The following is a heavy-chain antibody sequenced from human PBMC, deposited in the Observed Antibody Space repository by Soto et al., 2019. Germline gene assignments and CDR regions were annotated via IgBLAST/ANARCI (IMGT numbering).Heavy chain of an antibody. D-gene: IGHD3-9*01. Sequence: ASVKPSGTASGYTFTSYYMHCVRQAPGQGLEWMGIINPSGGSTSYAQKFQGRVTMTRDTSTSTVYMELSSLRSEDTAVYYCAATYYDILTGYYSPSGFDPWGQGTLVTVSS. CDR2: INPSGGST. CDR3: AATYYDILTGYYSPSGFDP. CDR1: GYTFTSYY. V-gene: IGHV1-46*01. J-gene: IGHJ5*02.